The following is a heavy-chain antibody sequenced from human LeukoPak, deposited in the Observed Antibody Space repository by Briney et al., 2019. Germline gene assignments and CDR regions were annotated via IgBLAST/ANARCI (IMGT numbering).Heavy chain of an antibody. Sequence: PGGSLRLSCAASGFMFSSYDMYWVRQVTGKGLEWVSSTGISGDQYYADSVKGRFTISRENATNTLYLQMNSLRVGDTAVYYCARATYGIDVTGYVQPPDYWGQGALVTVSS. CDR3: ARATYGIDVTGYVQPPDY. J-gene: IGHJ4*02. CDR2: TGISGDQ. V-gene: IGHV3-13*05. D-gene: IGHD2-8*01. CDR1: GFMFSSYD.